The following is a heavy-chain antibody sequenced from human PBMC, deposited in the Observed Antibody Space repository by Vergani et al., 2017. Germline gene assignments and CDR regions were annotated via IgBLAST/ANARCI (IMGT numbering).Heavy chain of an antibody. D-gene: IGHD3-22*01. J-gene: IGHJ5*02. Sequence: QLQLQESGPGLVKPSETLALTCTVSGGSISSSSYYWGWIRQPPGKGLEWIGSIYYSGSTYYNPSLKSRVTISVDTSKNQFSLKLSSVTAADTAVYYCARXALGVVVNYNWFDPWGQGTLVTVSS. CDR3: ARXALGVVVNYNWFDP. CDR2: IYYSGST. CDR1: GGSISSSSYY. V-gene: IGHV4-39*01.